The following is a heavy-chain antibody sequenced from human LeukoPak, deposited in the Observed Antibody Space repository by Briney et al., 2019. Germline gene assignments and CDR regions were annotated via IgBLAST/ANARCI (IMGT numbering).Heavy chain of an antibody. CDR2: ISASPGDT. J-gene: IGHJ3*02. V-gene: IGHV3-23*01. CDR1: GGSISSSSYY. CDR3: AKIQDWFNDAFHI. D-gene: IGHD3/OR15-3a*01. Sequence: QPSETLSLTCTASGGSISSSSYYWGWIRQPPGKGLEWVSGISASPGDTHYADSVRGRFTISRDNSKSTLYLHMSSLRADDTALYYCAKIQDWFNDAFHIGGQGTMVTVSS.